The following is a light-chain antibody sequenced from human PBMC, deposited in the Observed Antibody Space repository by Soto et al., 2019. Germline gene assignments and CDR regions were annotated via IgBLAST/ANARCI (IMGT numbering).Light chain of an antibody. CDR1: HSVNSH. Sequence: EIVMTQSPATLSVSPGERVTLSCRTSHSVNSHVAWYQQKPGQHPRLLLYGESTRATGIPVRFSGSGFGTEFTLTISSLQSEEFAVYYCQQYKNWPLFGQGTRLEIK. CDR3: QQYKNWPL. J-gene: IGKJ5*01. CDR2: GES. V-gene: IGKV3-15*01.